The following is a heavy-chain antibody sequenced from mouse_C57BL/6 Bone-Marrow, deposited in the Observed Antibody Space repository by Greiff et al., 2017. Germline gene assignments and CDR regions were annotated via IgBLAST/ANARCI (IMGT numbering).Heavy chain of an antibody. CDR3: RAGTSY. CDR1: GYTFTSYW. V-gene: IGHV1-59*01. J-gene: IGHJ2*01. D-gene: IGHD3-1*01. Sequence: VQLQQPGAELVRPGTSVKLSCKASGYTFTSYWMHWVKQRPGQGLEWIGVIDPSDSYTNYNQKFKGKATLTVDTSSSTAYMQLSSLTSEDSAGYYCRAGTSYWGQGTTLTVSS. CDR2: IDPSDSYT.